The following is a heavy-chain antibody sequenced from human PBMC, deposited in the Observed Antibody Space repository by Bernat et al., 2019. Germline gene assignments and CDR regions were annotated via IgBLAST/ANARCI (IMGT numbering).Heavy chain of an antibody. V-gene: IGHV3-30-3*01. J-gene: IGHJ3*02. CDR3: AREGHRGAFDI. CDR1: GFTFSSYA. Sequence: QVQLVESGGGVVQPGRSLRLSCAASGFTFSSYAMHWVRQAPGKGLEWVAVISYDGSNKYYADSVKGRFTISRDNSKNTPYLQMNSLRAEDTAVYYCAREGHRGAFDIWGQGTMVTVSS. CDR2: ISYDGSNK.